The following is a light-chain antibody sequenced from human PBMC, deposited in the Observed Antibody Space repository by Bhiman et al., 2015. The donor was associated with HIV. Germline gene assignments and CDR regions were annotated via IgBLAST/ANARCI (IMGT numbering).Light chain of an antibody. CDR1: ALPQQF. Sequence: SYELTQPPSMSVSPGQTATITCSGDALPQQFSYWYQQKPGQAPVLVIYKDSQRPSGIPERFSGSNSGNTATLTVSGIQAMDEADYYCQAWDSSTVVFGGGTKLTVL. J-gene: IGLJ2*01. CDR3: QAWDSSTVV. CDR2: KDS. V-gene: IGLV3-25*02.